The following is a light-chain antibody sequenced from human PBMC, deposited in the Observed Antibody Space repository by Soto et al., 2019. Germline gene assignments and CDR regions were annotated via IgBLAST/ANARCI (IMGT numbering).Light chain of an antibody. Sequence: QSVLTQPPSASGTPGQRVTISCSGSSSNIGSNYVYWYQQLPGTAPNLLIYRNNQRPSGVPARFSGSKSGTSASVAISGLRSQDEDDYYCAAWDYSLSGRVVVFGGGTKLTVL. J-gene: IGLJ2*01. V-gene: IGLV1-47*01. CDR2: RNN. CDR3: AAWDYSLSGRVVV. CDR1: SSNIGSNY.